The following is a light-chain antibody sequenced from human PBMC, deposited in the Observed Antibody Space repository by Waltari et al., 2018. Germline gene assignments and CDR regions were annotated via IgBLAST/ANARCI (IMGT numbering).Light chain of an antibody. CDR1: SDFNVLTYK. CDR3: MIWPGYTWV. J-gene: IGLJ3*02. V-gene: IGLV5-37*01. Sequence: QPVLTQPPSSSASPAETARLTCSLSSDFNVLTYKIYWHQHKPGSPPKYLLSSSSDSHVGQGSGVPSRFSGSKDASANAGILLISGLQSEDEADYYCMIWPGYTWVIGGGTKLTVL. CDR2: SSSDSHV.